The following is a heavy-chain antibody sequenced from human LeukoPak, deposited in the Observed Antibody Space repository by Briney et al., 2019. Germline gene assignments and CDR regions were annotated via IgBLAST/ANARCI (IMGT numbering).Heavy chain of an antibody. V-gene: IGHV4-59*08. CDR3: ARQSEYSYGYEFDC. D-gene: IGHD5-18*01. J-gene: IGHJ4*02. Sequence: PSETLSLTCTVSGGSISSYYWSWIRQPPGKGLEWIGYIFYTGSTNYNPSLKSRVTISVDTSKNQFSLRLSSVTAADTAVYYCARQSEYSYGYEFDCWGQGTLVTVSS. CDR2: IFYTGST. CDR1: GGSISSYY.